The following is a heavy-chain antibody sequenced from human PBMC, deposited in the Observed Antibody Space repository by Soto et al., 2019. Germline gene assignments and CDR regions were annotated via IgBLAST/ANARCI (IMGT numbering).Heavy chain of an antibody. D-gene: IGHD2-21*01. J-gene: IGHJ6*02. Sequence: SLRLSCAASGFAFSDYYMSWIRQAPGKGLEWISYISTSSSYTNYADSVKGRFTISRDNAKNTLYLQMNSLRAEDTAVYYCAKDRDGGEDYYYYGMDVWGQGTTVTVSS. CDR2: ISTSSSYT. V-gene: IGHV3-11*06. CDR3: AKDRDGGEDYYYYGMDV. CDR1: GFAFSDYY.